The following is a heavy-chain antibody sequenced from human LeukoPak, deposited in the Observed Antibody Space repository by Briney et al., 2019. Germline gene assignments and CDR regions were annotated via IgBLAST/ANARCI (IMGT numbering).Heavy chain of an antibody. Sequence: SETLSLTCTVSGGSISSYYWSWIRQPPGKGLEWIGYIYYSGSTDYNPSLKSRVTISVDTSKNQFSLKLSSVTAADTAVYYCARGSLQQLVRRKLYYFDYWGQGTLVTVSS. CDR3: ARGSLQQLVRRKLYYFDY. D-gene: IGHD6-13*01. CDR2: IYYSGST. V-gene: IGHV4-59*12. CDR1: GGSISSYY. J-gene: IGHJ4*02.